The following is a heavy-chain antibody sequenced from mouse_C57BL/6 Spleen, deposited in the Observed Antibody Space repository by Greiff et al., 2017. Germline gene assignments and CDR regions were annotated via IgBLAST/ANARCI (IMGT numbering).Heavy chain of an antibody. V-gene: IGHV1-55*01. CDR2: IYPGSGST. CDR3: ARDDRNSFDY. J-gene: IGHJ2*01. CDR1: GYTFTSYW. D-gene: IGHD2-3*01. Sequence: QVQLQQPGAELVKPGASVTMSCTASGYTFTSYWLTWVKQRPGQGLEWIGDIYPGSGSTNYNEKFKSKATLTVDTSSSTAYMQLSSLTSEDSAVYYCARDDRNSFDYWGQGTTLTVSS.